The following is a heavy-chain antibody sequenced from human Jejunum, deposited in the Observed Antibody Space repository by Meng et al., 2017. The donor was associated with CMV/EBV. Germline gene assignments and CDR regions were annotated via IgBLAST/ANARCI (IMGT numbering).Heavy chain of an antibody. V-gene: IGHV4-39*07. CDR3: ARADKVRFDY. Sequence: QVQLQESGPGLVKPSETLSLTCTVSGDSISSGRHFWGWIRQAPGKGLEWIGEIYHSGSTNYNPSLKSRVSISVDKSKNQFSLKLSSVTAADTAVYYCARADKVRFDYWGQGTLVTVSS. CDR2: IYHSGST. J-gene: IGHJ4*02. CDR1: GDSISSGRHF.